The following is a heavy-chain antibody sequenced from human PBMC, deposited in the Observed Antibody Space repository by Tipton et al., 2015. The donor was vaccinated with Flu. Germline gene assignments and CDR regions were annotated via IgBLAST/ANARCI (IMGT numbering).Heavy chain of an antibody. V-gene: IGHV4-34*01. J-gene: IGHJ4*02. CDR3: ARGTGYGTYFDS. CDR1: GYSIRSAYY. CDR2: INDSGSA. Sequence: LRLSCSVSGYSIRSAYYWGWVRRPPGKGLEWIGEINDSGSANYNPSLKSQVTMSVDTSKNQFSLKVKSVTAADTAVYYCARGTGYGTYFDSWGRGTLVTVSS. D-gene: IGHD5-12*01.